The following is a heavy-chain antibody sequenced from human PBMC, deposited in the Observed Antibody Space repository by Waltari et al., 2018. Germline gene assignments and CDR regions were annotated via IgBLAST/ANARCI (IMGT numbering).Heavy chain of an antibody. CDR1: GGSISSSSYY. V-gene: IGHV4-39*01. D-gene: IGHD2-21*02. J-gene: IGHJ2*01. CDR3: ARRSVVTAIPGYYWYFDL. CDR2: IYYSGCT. Sequence: QLQLQESGPGLVKPSETLSLTCTVSGGSISSSSYYWGWIRQPPGKGLEWIGSIYYSGCTSDNPSLKSRGTISVDTSKNQFSLKLSSVTAADTAMYYCARRSVVTAIPGYYWYFDLWGRGTLVTVSS.